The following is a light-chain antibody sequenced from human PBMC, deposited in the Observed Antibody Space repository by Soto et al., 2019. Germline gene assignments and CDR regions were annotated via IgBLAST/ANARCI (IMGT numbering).Light chain of an antibody. CDR3: QQYRNWPLT. CDR1: QSVSSD. Sequence: EIVMTQSPGTLSLSPGERATLSCTASQSVSSDLGWYQQKPGQAPRLLIYGASTRATGIPARFSGSGTGTEFTLTISSLQSEDFAVYYCQQYRNWPLTFGRGTKVAI. V-gene: IGKV3-15*01. CDR2: GAS. J-gene: IGKJ4*01.